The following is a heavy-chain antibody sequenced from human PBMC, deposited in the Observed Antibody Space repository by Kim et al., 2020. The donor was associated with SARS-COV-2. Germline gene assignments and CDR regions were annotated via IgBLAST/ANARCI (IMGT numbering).Heavy chain of an antibody. CDR1: GYNFVDYY. J-gene: IGHJ6*04. CDR2: SNPKSGST. V-gene: IGHV1-2*02. D-gene: IGHD1-26*01. Sequence: ASVKVSCKASGYNFVDYYIHWLRQAPGQGLEWMGWSNPKSGSTKYVDKFQGRVTMTGDTSTDTGYMNLEDLTSDDTAVYFCARTALDSRTYSFDFGMDVWGTGTTVTVTS. CDR3: ARTALDSRTYSFDFGMDV.